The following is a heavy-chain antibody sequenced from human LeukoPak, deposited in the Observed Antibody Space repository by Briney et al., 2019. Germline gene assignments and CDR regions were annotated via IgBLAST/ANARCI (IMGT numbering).Heavy chain of an antibody. CDR3: ATRSSGWYEDFQH. D-gene: IGHD6-19*01. J-gene: IGHJ1*01. V-gene: IGHV1-24*01. CDR2: FDPEDGET. Sequence: VASVKVSCKVSGYTLTELSMHWVRQAPGKGLEWMGGFDPEDGETIYAQKFQGRVTMTEDTSTDTAYMELSSLRSEDTAVYYCATRSSGWYEDFQHWGQGTLVTVSP. CDR1: GYTLTELS.